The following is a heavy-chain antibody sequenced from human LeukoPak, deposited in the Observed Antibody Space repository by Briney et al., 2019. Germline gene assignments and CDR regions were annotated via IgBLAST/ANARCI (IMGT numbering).Heavy chain of an antibody. V-gene: IGHV3-30-3*01. CDR1: GFTFSSYA. D-gene: IGHD3-10*01. CDR3: ARPIDNGSGSYYFPY. CDR2: ISYDGSNK. Sequence: PGRSLRLSCAASGFTFSSYAMHWVRQAPGKGLEWVAVISYDGSNKYYADSVKGRFTISRDNSKNTLYMQMNSLRPEDTAVYYCARPIDNGSGSYYFPYWGQGTLVTVSS. J-gene: IGHJ4*02.